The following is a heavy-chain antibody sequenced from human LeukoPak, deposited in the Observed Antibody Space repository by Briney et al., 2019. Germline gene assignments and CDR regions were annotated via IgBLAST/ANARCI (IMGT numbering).Heavy chain of an antibody. Sequence: GASVKVSCKASGYTFTGYYMHWVRQAPGQGLEWRGWTSTYNGNTNYAQKLQGRVTMTTHTSTSTAYMELRSLRSDDTAVYYCARGVSSGYYYTFDYWGQGTLVTVSS. D-gene: IGHD3-22*01. CDR1: GYTFTGYY. CDR2: TSTYNGNT. J-gene: IGHJ4*02. CDR3: ARGVSSGYYYTFDY. V-gene: IGHV1-18*04.